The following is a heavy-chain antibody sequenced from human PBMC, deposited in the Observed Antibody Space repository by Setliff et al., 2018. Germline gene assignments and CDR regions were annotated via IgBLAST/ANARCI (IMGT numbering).Heavy chain of an antibody. D-gene: IGHD3-22*01. CDR1: GYSISSGYI. CDR2: INHSGST. V-gene: IGHV4-38-2*02. Sequence: PSETLSLTCTVSGYSISSGYIWGWIRQPPGKGLEWIGEINHSGSTNYNPSLKSRVTISADTSKNQFSLKLSSVTAADTAVYYCAARGYYDSSGLYYFDYWGQGTLVTVSS. CDR3: AARGYYDSSGLYYFDY. J-gene: IGHJ4*02.